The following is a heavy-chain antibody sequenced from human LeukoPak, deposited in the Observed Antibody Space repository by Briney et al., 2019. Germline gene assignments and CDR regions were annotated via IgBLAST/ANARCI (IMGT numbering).Heavy chain of an antibody. CDR1: GFTFSTHG. CDR3: AKEGDYYGSGSYRDGFDI. Sequence: GGSLRLSCAASGFTFSTHGMHWVRQAPGKGLEWVAFIRYDGINKYYADPVKGRFTISRDGFKNTLYLQMNSLRPEDTAVYYCAKEGDYYGSGSYRDGFDIWGQGTRAAVSS. CDR2: IRYDGINK. V-gene: IGHV3-30*02. J-gene: IGHJ3*02. D-gene: IGHD3-10*01.